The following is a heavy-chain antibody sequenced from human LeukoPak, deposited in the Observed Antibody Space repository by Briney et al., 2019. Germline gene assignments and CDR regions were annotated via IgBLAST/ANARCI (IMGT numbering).Heavy chain of an antibody. V-gene: IGHV4-38-2*01. CDR1: GFTFSSFEM. CDR2: IYHSGDT. Sequence: PGGSLRLSCAASGFTFSSFEMNWVRQAPGKGLEWIGSIYHSGDTYYNPSLKSRVTISVDTSKNQFSLKLDSVTAADTAVYYCAKGTSSGWYYFDYWGQGTLVTVSS. J-gene: IGHJ4*02. CDR3: AKGTSSGWYYFDY. D-gene: IGHD6-19*01.